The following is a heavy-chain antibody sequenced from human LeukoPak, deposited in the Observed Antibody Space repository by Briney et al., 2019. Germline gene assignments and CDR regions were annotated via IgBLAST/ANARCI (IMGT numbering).Heavy chain of an antibody. V-gene: IGHV3-23*01. Sequence: PGGSLRLSCAASGFTFSSYAMSWVRQAPGKGLERVSAISGSGGSTYYADSVKGRFTISRDNSKNTLYLQMNSLRAEDTAVYYCAKDGDSSSSYRVYYFDYWGQGTLVTVSS. CDR3: AKDGDSSSSYRVYYFDY. D-gene: IGHD6-13*01. CDR1: GFTFSSYA. J-gene: IGHJ4*02. CDR2: ISGSGGST.